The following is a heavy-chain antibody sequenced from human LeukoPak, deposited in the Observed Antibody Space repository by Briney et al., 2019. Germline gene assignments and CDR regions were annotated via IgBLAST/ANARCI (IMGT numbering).Heavy chain of an antibody. CDR1: GFTFSSYS. D-gene: IGHD2-21*01. V-gene: IGHV3-48*01. J-gene: IGHJ5*02. CDR3: ASLIVVVIANNWFDP. Sequence: GGSLRLSCAASGFTFSSYSMNWVRQAPGKGLEWVSHISSSSSTIYYADSVKGRFTISRDNAKNSLYLQMNSLRAEDTAVYYCASLIVVVIANNWFDPWGQGTLVTVSS. CDR2: ISSSSSTI.